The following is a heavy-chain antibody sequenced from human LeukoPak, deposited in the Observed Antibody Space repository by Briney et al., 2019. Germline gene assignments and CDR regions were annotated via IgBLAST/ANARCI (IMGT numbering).Heavy chain of an antibody. V-gene: IGHV3-23*01. CDR3: ARDRGEWELQPH. J-gene: IGHJ4*02. D-gene: IGHD1-26*01. Sequence: GGSLRLSCAASGFTFSSYAMSWVRQAPGKGLEWVSAISGSGGSTYYADSVKGRYTISRDNSKNTLYLQMNSLRAEDTAVYYCARDRGEWELQPHWGQGTLVTVSS. CDR2: ISGSGGST. CDR1: GFTFSSYA.